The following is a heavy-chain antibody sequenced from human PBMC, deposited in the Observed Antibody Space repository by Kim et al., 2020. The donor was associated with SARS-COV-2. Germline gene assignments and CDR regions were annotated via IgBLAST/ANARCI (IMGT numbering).Heavy chain of an antibody. D-gene: IGHD5-12*01. J-gene: IGHJ4*02. CDR3: ARAAAPRGIVATTLFGY. Sequence: GGSLRLSCAASGFTFSSYWMSWVRQAPGKGLEWVANIKQDGSEKYYVDSVKGRFTISRDNAKNSLYLQMNSLRAEDTAVYYCARAAAPRGIVATTLFGYWGQGTLVTVSS. CDR2: IKQDGSEK. CDR1: GFTFSSYW. V-gene: IGHV3-7*01.